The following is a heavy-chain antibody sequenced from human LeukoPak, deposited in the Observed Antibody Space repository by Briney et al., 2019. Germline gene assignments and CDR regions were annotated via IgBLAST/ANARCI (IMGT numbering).Heavy chain of an antibody. D-gene: IGHD3/OR15-3a*01. CDR2: RGSGGST. J-gene: IGHJ4*02. CDR3: VRGTGVNRYSSYAY. V-gene: IGHV3-23*01. CDR1: GFTLSAYA. Sequence: PGGSLRLSCAASGFTLSAYAMSWVRQAPGKGLEWVSTRGSGGSTYYADSVRGRFTISRDSAKNSLHLEMNNLSAEDTAVYYCVRGTGVNRYSSYAYWGQGTVVTVSS.